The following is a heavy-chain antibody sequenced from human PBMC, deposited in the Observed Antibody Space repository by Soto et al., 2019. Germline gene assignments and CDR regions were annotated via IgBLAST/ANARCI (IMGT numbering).Heavy chain of an antibody. D-gene: IGHD5-12*01. CDR1: GFTFSSYS. J-gene: IGHJ4*02. Sequence: PGGSLRLSCAASGFTFSSYSMNWVRQAPGKGLEWVSYISSNSRNKDYADSVKGRFTISRDNSKNTLYLQMNSLRAEDTAVYYCAKEDQPRWLQLSGSDYWGQGTPVTVSS. V-gene: IGHV3-48*01. CDR2: ISSNSRNK. CDR3: AKEDQPRWLQLSGSDY.